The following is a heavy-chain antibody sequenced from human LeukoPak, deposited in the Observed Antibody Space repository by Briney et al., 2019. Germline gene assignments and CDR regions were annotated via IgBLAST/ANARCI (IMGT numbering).Heavy chain of an antibody. J-gene: IGHJ3*01. Sequence: GGSLGLSCAASGFTFSSFWMSWVRQAPGKGLEWVANIKQDGSEKDYVDSVKGRFTISRDNAKNSLYLQMNSLRAEDTAIYYCARDRRYHDAFDVWGQGTRVTVSS. CDR1: GFTFSSFW. CDR3: ARDRRYHDAFDV. D-gene: IGHD3-9*01. CDR2: IKQDGSEK. V-gene: IGHV3-7*04.